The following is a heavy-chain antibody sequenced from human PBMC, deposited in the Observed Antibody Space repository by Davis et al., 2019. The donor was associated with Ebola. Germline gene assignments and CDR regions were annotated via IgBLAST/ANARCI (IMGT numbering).Heavy chain of an antibody. CDR2: FNPHNGNT. V-gene: IGHV1-3*01. CDR1: GYTFTGYA. J-gene: IGHJ4*02. Sequence: AASVKVSCKASGYTFTGYAMHWVRQAPGQRLEWMGWFNPHNGNTNYAQNVQGRVIMTSDTATTTAYMEVGSLRSDDTAVYYCARAQFPTTSDHWGQGTLVTVSS. D-gene: IGHD1-1*01. CDR3: ARAQFPTTSDH.